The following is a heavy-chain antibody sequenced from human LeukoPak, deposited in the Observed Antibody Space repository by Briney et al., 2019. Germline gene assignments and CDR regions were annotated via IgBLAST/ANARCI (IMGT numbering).Heavy chain of an antibody. V-gene: IGHV1-3*01. J-gene: IGHJ5*02. Sequence: ASVKVSCKASGYTFTSYAMHWVRQAPGQRLELMGWINAGNGNTKYSQKFQGRVTITRDTSASTAYMELSSLRSEDTAVYYCARSFRGYGDSYWFDPWGQGTLVTVSS. CDR3: ARSFRGYGDSYWFDP. D-gene: IGHD4-17*01. CDR1: GYTFTSYA. CDR2: INAGNGNT.